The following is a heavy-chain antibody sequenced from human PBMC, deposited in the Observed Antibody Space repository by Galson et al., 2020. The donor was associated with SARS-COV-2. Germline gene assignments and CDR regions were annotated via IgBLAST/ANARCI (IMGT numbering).Heavy chain of an antibody. CDR2: ISSSDGST. Sequence: GGSLRLSCVVSGLTFSNIAMTWVRQAPGKGLEWVSDISSSDGSTYYAGSVKGRFTISRDNSKNTLYLQMSSLRADDTAVYYCATSDGDGSGWYSYYFDYWGQGTLVTVSS. D-gene: IGHD6-19*01. CDR3: ATSDGDGSGWYSYYFDY. V-gene: IGHV3-23*01. CDR1: GLTFSNIA. J-gene: IGHJ4*02.